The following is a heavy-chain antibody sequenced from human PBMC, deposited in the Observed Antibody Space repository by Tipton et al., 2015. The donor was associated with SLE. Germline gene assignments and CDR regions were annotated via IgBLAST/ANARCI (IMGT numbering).Heavy chain of an antibody. J-gene: IGHJ6*02. CDR3: ASGGGYYHAMDV. V-gene: IGHV3-15*01. CDR1: GFTFSNAW. CDR2: IKSKTDGGTT. Sequence: SLRLSCAASGFTFSNAWMSWVRQAPGKGLEWVGRIKSKTDGGTTDYAAPVKGRFTISRDDSKNTLYLQMDSLRAEDTALYYCASGGGYYHAMDVWGRGTTVTVSS. D-gene: IGHD1-26*01.